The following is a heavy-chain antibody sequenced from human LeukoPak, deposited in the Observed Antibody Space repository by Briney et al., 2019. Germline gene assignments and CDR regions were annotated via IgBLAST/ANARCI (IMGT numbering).Heavy chain of an antibody. CDR2: IYTSGST. CDR1: GGSISSGSYY. CDR3: ARLRYYGSGSYPMTGNWFDP. V-gene: IGHV4-61*02. D-gene: IGHD3-10*01. J-gene: IGHJ5*02. Sequence: IPSETLSLTCTVSGGSISSGSYYWSWIRQPAGKGLEWIGRIYTSGSTNYNPSLKSRVTISVDTSKNQFSLNLSSVTAADTAVYYCARLRYYGSGSYPMTGNWFDPWGQGTLVTVSS.